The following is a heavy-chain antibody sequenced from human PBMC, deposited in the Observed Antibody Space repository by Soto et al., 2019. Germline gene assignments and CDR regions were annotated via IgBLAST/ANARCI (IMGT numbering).Heavy chain of an antibody. CDR1: GGSISSHY. J-gene: IGHJ5*02. CDR2: IYYSGST. V-gene: IGHV4-59*11. CDR3: ARLSNWFDP. Sequence: SETLSLTCTVSGGSISSHYWSWIRQPPGKGLEWIGYIYYSGSTNYNPSLKSRVTISVDTSKNQFSLKLSSVTAADTAVYYCARLSNWFDPWGQGTLVTVSS.